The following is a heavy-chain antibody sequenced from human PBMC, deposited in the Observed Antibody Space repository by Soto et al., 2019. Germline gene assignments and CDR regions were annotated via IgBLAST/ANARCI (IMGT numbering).Heavy chain of an antibody. CDR1: GGTFSSYA. V-gene: IGHV1-69*13. D-gene: IGHD6-19*01. CDR2: IIPIFGTA. J-gene: IGHJ3*02. Sequence: ASVKVSCKASGGTFSSYAISWVRQAPGQGLEWMGGIIPIFGTANYAQKFQGRVTITADESTSTAYMELSSLRSEDTAVYYCAGEYVAVAGTFEGAFDIWGQGTMVTVSS. CDR3: AGEYVAVAGTFEGAFDI.